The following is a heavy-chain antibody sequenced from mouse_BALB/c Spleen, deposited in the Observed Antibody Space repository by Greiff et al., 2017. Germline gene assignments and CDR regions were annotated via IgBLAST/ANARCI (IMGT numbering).Heavy chain of an antibody. D-gene: IGHD2-4*01. Sequence: VQLQQSGAELAKPGASVKMSCKASGYTFTSYWMHWVKQRPGQGLEWIGYINPSTGYTEYNQKFKDKATLTADKSSSTAYMQLSSLTSEDSAVYYCSYDYGYAMDYWGQGTSVTVSS. J-gene: IGHJ4*01. CDR1: GYTFTSYW. CDR2: INPSTGYT. CDR3: SYDYGYAMDY. V-gene: IGHV1-7*01.